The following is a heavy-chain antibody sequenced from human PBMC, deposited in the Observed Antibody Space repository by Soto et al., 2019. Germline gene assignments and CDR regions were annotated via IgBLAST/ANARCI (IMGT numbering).Heavy chain of an antibody. CDR1: GGSISSYY. CDR3: AGSGYYHNSGMDV. Sequence: PWETLSLTCTVSGGSISSYYWSWIRHPPGKGLEWIGYIYYSGSTNYNPSLKSRVTISVDTSKNQFSLKLSSVTAADTAVYYCAGSGYYHNSGMDVWGQGTTVTVSS. CDR2: IYYSGST. D-gene: IGHD3-22*01. V-gene: IGHV4-59*01. J-gene: IGHJ6*02.